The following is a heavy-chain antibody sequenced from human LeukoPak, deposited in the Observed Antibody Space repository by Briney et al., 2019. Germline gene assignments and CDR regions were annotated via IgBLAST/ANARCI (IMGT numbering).Heavy chain of an antibody. CDR3: TIGVY. J-gene: IGHJ4*02. Sequence: PGGSLRLSGAVSGFTFSGCVLLWVHQASGRGLEWVGRIRSKADNDATAYAASVKGRFTISRDDSRNTAYLQMNSLKTEDAAMYYCTIGVYWGQGTLVTVSS. CDR1: GFTFSGCV. V-gene: IGHV3-73*01. CDR2: IRSKADNDAT.